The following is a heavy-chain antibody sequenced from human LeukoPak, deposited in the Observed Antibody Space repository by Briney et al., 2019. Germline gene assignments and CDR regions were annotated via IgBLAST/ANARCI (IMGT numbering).Heavy chain of an antibody. D-gene: IGHD3-10*01. V-gene: IGHV4-34*01. Sequence: SETLSLTCAVYGGSFSGYYWSWLRQPPGKGLEWLGEINHSGSTNYNPSLKSRVTISVDTSKNQFSPKLSSVTAADTAVYYCARVSGNYGSGNYLDYWGQGTLVTVSS. CDR1: GGSFSGYY. J-gene: IGHJ4*02. CDR3: ARVSGNYGSGNYLDY. CDR2: INHSGST.